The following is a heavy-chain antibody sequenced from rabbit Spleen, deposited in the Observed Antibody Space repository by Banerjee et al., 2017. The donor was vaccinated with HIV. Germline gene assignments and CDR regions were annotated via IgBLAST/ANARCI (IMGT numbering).Heavy chain of an antibody. Sequence: QEQLVESGGGLVQPEGSLTLTCKASGFSFINKHVMCWVRQAPGKGLEWIACMNTRSGEIVNATGAKGRFPCSKPSSTTVTLQRPCLTAAATATFFWAGELSSIFSFSGMDLGGRGPPVTV. CDR3: AGELSSIFSFSGMDL. CDR1: GFSFINKHV. CDR2: MNTRSGEI. D-gene: IGHD1-1*01. V-gene: IGHV1S45*01. J-gene: IGHJ6*01.